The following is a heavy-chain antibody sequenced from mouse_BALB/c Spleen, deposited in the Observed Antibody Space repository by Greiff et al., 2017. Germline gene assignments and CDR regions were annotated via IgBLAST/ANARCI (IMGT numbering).Heavy chain of an antibody. CDR2: ISSGGSYT. V-gene: IGHV5-9-4*01. CDR1: GFTFSSYA. CDR3: ARDLGRPLYWYFDV. Sequence: EVNLVESGGGLVKPGGSLKLSCAASGFTFSSYAMSWVRQSPEKRLEWVAEISSGGSYTYYPDTVTGRFTISRDNAKNTLYLEMSSLRSEDTAMYYCARDLGRPLYWYFDVWGAGTTVTVSS. D-gene: IGHD4-1*01. J-gene: IGHJ1*01.